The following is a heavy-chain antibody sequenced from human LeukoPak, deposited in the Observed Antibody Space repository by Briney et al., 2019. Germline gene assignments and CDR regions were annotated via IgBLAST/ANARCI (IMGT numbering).Heavy chain of an antibody. CDR2: INHSGST. CDR3: ARYTIAAEDD. CDR1: GGSFSGYY. J-gene: IGHJ4*02. Sequence: SETLSLTCAVYGGSFSGYYWSWIRQPPGKGLEWIGEINHSGSTNYNPSLKSRVTISVDTSKNQFSLKLSSVTAADTAVYYCARYTIAAEDDWGQGTLVTVSS. D-gene: IGHD6-13*01. V-gene: IGHV4-34*01.